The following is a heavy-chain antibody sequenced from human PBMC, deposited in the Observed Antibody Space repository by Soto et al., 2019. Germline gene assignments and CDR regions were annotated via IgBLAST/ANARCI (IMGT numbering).Heavy chain of an antibody. CDR2: ISYDGSNK. Sequence: GGSLRLSCAASGFTFSSYAMHWVRQAPGKGLEWVAVISYDGSNKYYADSVKGRFTISRDNSKNTLYLQMNSLRAEDTAVYYCARDPGPGTERGYSYGYFYYWGQGTLVTVSS. D-gene: IGHD5-18*01. CDR1: GFTFSSYA. V-gene: IGHV3-30-3*01. J-gene: IGHJ4*02. CDR3: ARDPGPGTERGYSYGYFYY.